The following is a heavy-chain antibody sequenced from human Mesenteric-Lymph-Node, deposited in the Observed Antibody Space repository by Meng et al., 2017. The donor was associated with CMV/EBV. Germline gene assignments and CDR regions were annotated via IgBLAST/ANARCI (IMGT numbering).Heavy chain of an antibody. D-gene: IGHD7-27*01. CDR3: ARFNWGSSRYFDY. CDR2: IYSGGST. Sequence: GGSLRLSCGASGFTVSSNYMSWVRQAPGKGLEWVSVIYSGGSTYYADSVKGRFTISRDNSKNTLYLQMNSLRAEDTAVYYCARFNWGSSRYFDYWGQGTLVTVSS. J-gene: IGHJ4*02. CDR1: GFTVSSNY. V-gene: IGHV3-53*01.